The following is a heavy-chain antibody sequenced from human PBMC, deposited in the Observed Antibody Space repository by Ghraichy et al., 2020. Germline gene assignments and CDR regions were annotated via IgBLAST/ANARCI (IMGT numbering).Heavy chain of an antibody. CDR3: ASSLAVTTSLDP. V-gene: IGHV4-39*01. J-gene: IGHJ5*02. Sequence: SETLSLTCTVSGGSISSSSYYWGWIRQPPGKGLEWIGSIYYSGSTYYNPSLKSRVTISVDTSKNQFSLKLSSVTAADTAVYYCASSLAVTTSLDPWGQGTLVTVSS. D-gene: IGHD4-11*01. CDR1: GGSISSSSYY. CDR2: IYYSGST.